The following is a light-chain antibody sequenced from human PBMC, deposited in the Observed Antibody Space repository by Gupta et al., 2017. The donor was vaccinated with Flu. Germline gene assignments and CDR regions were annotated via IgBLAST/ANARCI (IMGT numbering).Light chain of an antibody. CDR3: QQYDSQSYT. CDR1: QGIFMY. CDR2: DAS. Sequence: SVGDRVTITCQASQGIFMYFNWYQQKPGKAPKLLIYDASILETGVPSRYSGRGSGTDFTFTISSLQPDDAATYYCQQYDSQSYTFGQGTKVEI. J-gene: IGKJ2*01. V-gene: IGKV1-33*01.